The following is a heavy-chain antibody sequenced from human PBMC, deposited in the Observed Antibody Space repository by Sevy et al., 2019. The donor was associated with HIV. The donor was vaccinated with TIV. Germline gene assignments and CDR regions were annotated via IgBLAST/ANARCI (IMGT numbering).Heavy chain of an antibody. CDR3: ARGPSIVLMVYADRWNYFDY. D-gene: IGHD2-8*01. Sequence: SETLSPTCTVSGGSISSYYWSWIRQPAGKGLEWIGRIYTSGSTNYNPSLKSRVTMSVDTSKNQFSLKLSSVTAADTAVYYCARGPSIVLMVYADRWNYFDYWGQGTLVTVSS. V-gene: IGHV4-4*07. CDR1: GGSISSYY. J-gene: IGHJ4*02. CDR2: IYTSGST.